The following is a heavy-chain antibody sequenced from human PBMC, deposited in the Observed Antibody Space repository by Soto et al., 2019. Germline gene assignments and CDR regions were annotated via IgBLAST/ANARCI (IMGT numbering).Heavy chain of an antibody. CDR1: GFTFRSYD. D-gene: IGHD6-13*01. CDR2: ISFDGIKK. J-gene: IGHJ6*02. CDR3: AKPIVAAGYYGMDV. V-gene: IGHV3-30*18. Sequence: GGSLRLSCAASGFTFRSYDMHWVRQAPGKGLEWMGVISFDGIKKYYADSVKGRFTISRDSSKNKLYLQMNSLRAEDTAVYYCAKPIVAAGYYGMDVWGQGTTVTVSS.